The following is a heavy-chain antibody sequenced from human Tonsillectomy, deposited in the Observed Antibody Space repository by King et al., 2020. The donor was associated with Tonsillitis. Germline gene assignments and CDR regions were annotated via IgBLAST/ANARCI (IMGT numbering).Heavy chain of an antibody. CDR1: GFTFSDYT. V-gene: IGHV3-30-3*01. D-gene: IGHD3-22*01. J-gene: IGHJ4*02. Sequence: VQLVESGGGVIQPGGSLRLSCVVSGFTFSDYTMHWVRQAPGRGPEWVSMISYDETSKYYDASVRGRFTISRDNSKNTVYLQINSLRPDDTAVYYCATPLGHDSIVLSYSAFDYWGQGTLVTVSS. CDR3: ATPLGHDSIVLSYSAFDY. CDR2: ISYDETSK.